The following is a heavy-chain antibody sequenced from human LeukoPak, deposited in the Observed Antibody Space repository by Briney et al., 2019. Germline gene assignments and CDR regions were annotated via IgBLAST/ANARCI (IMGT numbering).Heavy chain of an antibody. CDR2: ISGSGGST. Sequence: GGSLRLSCAASGFTFSSYGMSWVRQALGKGLEWVSAISGSGGSTYYADSVKGRFTISRDNSKNTLYLQMNSLRAEDTAVYYCARDGDSGSYDIGYWGQGTLVTVSS. J-gene: IGHJ4*02. D-gene: IGHD1-26*01. V-gene: IGHV3-23*01. CDR1: GFTFSSYG. CDR3: ARDGDSGSYDIGY.